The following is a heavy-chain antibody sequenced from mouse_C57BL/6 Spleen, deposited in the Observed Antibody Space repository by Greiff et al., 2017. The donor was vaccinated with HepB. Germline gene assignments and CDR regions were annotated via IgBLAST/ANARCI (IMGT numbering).Heavy chain of an antibody. V-gene: IGHV1-50*01. J-gene: IGHJ1*03. CDR1: GYTFTSYW. CDR3: ARSSWDWYFDV. CDR2: IDPSDSYT. Sequence: QVHVKQPGAELVKPGASVKLSCKASGYTFTSYWMQWVKQRPGQGLEWIGEIDPSDSYTNYNQKFKGKATLTVDTSSSTAYMQLSSLTSEDSAVYYCARSSWDWYFDVWGTGTTVTVSS.